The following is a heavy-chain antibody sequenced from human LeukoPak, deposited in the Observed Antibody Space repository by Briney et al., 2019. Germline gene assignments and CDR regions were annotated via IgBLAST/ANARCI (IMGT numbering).Heavy chain of an antibody. CDR1: GDSVSSNSAA. D-gene: IGHD3-10*01. CDR3: ARDFGLRSYGVDV. V-gene: IGHV6-1*01. CDR2: TYYRSTWNN. Sequence: SQTLSLTCAISGDSVSSNSAAWNWVRQSPSRGLEWLGRTYYRSTWNNDYSVSVKSRLIITPDTSKNQFPLHLNSVTPEDTAVYYCARDFGLRSYGVDVWGQGTTVTVSS. J-gene: IGHJ6*02.